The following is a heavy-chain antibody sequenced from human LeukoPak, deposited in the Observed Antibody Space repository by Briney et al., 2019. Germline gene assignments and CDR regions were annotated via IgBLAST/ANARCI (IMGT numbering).Heavy chain of an antibody. D-gene: IGHD5-24*01. J-gene: IGHJ4*02. CDR3: ARDYKYAFDN. Sequence: PGGSLRLSCQPSGFRFSDYRMNWVRQAPGKGLEWISDIGIDSGNNIYADSVKGRFTISGDKAKNSLYLQMNSLRVEDTAVYYCARDYKYAFDNWGQGTLVTVSS. V-gene: IGHV3-48*01. CDR1: GFRFSDYR. CDR2: IGIDSGNN.